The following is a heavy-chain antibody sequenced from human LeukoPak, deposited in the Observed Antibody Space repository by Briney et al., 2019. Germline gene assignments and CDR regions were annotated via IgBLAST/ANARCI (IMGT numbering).Heavy chain of an antibody. J-gene: IGHJ4*02. D-gene: IGHD3-3*01. CDR2: ISSSSSYI. Sequence: GGSLRLSCAASRFTFSSYSMNWVRQAPGKGLEWVSSISSSSSYIYYADSVKGRFTISRDNAKNSLYLQMNSLRAEDTAVYYCARYVDDFRLIDYWGQGTLVTVSS. CDR1: RFTFSSYS. CDR3: ARYVDDFRLIDY. V-gene: IGHV3-21*01.